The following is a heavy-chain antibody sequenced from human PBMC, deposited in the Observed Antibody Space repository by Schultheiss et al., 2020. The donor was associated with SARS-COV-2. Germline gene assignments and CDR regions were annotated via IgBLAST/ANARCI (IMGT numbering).Heavy chain of an antibody. J-gene: IGHJ6*02. Sequence: SCTVSGGSISSGGYYWSWIRQPPGKGLEWIGYIYYSGSTYYNPSLKSRVTISVDTSKNQFSLKLSSVTAADTAVYYCARVPGGDYGPYYYNMDVWGLGTTVTVSS. CDR2: IYYSGST. CDR3: ARVPGGDYGPYYYNMDV. V-gene: IGHV4-31*03. D-gene: IGHD4-17*01. CDR1: GGSISSGGYY.